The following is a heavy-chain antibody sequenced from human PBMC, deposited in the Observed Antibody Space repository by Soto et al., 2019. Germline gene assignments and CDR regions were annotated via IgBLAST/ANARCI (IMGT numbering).Heavy chain of an antibody. V-gene: IGHV1-46*01. D-gene: IGHD6-13*01. Sequence: QVQLVQSGAEVKKPGASVKVSCKASGYTFTSYYMHWVRQAPGQGLEWMGIINPSGGSTSYAQKFQGRVTMTRDTSTSTVYMELSSLRSEDTAVYYCARDHIAGAGMGEANWFDPWGQGTLVTVSS. J-gene: IGHJ5*02. CDR1: GYTFTSYY. CDR3: ARDHIAGAGMGEANWFDP. CDR2: INPSGGST.